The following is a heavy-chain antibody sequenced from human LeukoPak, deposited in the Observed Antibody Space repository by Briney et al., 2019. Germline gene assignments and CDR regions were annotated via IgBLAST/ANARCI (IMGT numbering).Heavy chain of an antibody. CDR1: GFTFSSYA. V-gene: IGHV3-23*01. CDR2: ISGSGGST. J-gene: IGHJ3*01. D-gene: IGHD4-17*01. Sequence: GGSLRLSCAASGFTFSSYAMSWVRQAPGKGLEWVSAISGSGGSTYYADSVKGRFTISRDNSKNTLYLQMNSLRAEDTAVYYCAKDQIYGDGGASDVWGQGTMVIVSS. CDR3: AKDQIYGDGGASDV.